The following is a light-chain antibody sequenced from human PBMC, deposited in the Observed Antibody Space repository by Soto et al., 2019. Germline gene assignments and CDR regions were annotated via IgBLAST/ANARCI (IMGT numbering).Light chain of an antibody. CDR1: SSNIGSNA. V-gene: IGLV1-44*01. CDR2: SDD. Sequence: QSVLTQPPSASGTPGQRVTLSCSGSSSNIGSNAVSWYQHFPGTAPKVLIYSDDQRPSRVPDRFSGSKSGTSASLAISGLQAEDEADYFCAAWGDSLNTWVFGGGTKLTVL. CDR3: AAWGDSLNTWV. J-gene: IGLJ3*02.